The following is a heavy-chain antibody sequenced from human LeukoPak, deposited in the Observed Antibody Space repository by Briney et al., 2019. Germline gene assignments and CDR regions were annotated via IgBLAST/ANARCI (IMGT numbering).Heavy chain of an antibody. CDR1: GFTFSSYS. CDR3: ARDGPYSGSYFADFDY. J-gene: IGHJ4*02. CDR2: ISSSSSTI. D-gene: IGHD1-26*01. Sequence: GGSLRLSCVASGFTFSSYSMSWVRQAPGKGLEWVSYISSSSSTIYYADSVKGRFSVSRDNAKNSLYLQIYSLRDEDTAVYYCARDGPYSGSYFADFDYWGQGTLVTVSS. V-gene: IGHV3-48*02.